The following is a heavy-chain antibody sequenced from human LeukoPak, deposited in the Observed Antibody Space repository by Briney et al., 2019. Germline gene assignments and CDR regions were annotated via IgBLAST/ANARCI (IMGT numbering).Heavy chain of an antibody. CDR2: IVVGSGNT. D-gene: IGHD3-3*01. Sequence: GASVKVSCKASGFTFTSSAVQWVRQARGQRLEWIGWIVVGSGNTNYAQKFQERVTITRDMSTSTAYMELSSLRSEDTAVYYCAATDDFWSGYLESDYWGQGTLVTVSS. CDR1: GFTFTSSA. CDR3: AATDDFWSGYLESDY. V-gene: IGHV1-58*01. J-gene: IGHJ4*02.